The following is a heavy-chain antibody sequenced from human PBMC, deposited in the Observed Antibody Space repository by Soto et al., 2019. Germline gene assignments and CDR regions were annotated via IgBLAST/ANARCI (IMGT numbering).Heavy chain of an antibody. CDR1: GGTFSSYA. J-gene: IGHJ6*02. CDR3: ARDRRQAPFYGMDV. V-gene: IGHV1-69*06. D-gene: IGHD1-1*01. CDR2: IIPIFGTA. Sequence: ASVKVSCKASGGTFSSYAISWVRQAPGQGLEWMGGIIPIFGTANYAQKFQGRVTITADKSTSTAYMELSSLRSEDTAVYYCARDRRQAPFYGMDVWGQGTTVTVSS.